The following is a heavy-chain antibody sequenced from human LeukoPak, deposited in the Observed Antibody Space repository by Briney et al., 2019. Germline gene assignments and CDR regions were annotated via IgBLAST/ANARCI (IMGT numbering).Heavy chain of an antibody. D-gene: IGHD6-19*01. CDR2: INHSGST. CDR1: GGSISSYY. Sequence: SETLSLTCTVSGGSISSYYWNWIRQPPGKGLEWIGEINHSGSTNYNPSLKSRVTISVDTSKNQFSLKLSSVTAADTAVYYCARWGSGLSFRWFDPWGQGTLVTVSS. V-gene: IGHV4-34*01. J-gene: IGHJ5*02. CDR3: ARWGSGLSFRWFDP.